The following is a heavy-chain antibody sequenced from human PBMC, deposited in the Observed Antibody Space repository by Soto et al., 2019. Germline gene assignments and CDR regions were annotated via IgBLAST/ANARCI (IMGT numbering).Heavy chain of an antibody. J-gene: IGHJ4*02. CDR1: GGSFSGYY. D-gene: IGHD2-2*01. CDR3: ARGFLVVPPYFDY. Sequence: SETLSLTCAVYGGSFSGYYWSWIRQPPGKGLEWIGEINHSGSTNYNPSLKSRVTISVDTSKNQFSLKLSSVTAADTAVYYCARGFLVVPPYFDYWGQGTLVTVSS. CDR2: INHSGST. V-gene: IGHV4-34*01.